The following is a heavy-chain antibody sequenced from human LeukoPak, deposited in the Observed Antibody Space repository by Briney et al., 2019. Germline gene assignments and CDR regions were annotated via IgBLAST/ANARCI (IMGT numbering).Heavy chain of an antibody. CDR1: GGSFSGYY. V-gene: IGHV4-34*01. D-gene: IGHD5-18*01. J-gene: IGHJ4*02. Sequence: SETLSLTCAAYGGSFSGYYWSWIRQPSGKGLEWIGEINHSGSTNYNPSLKSRVTISVDTSKNQFSLKLSSVTAADTAVYYCARRTRGRGYSYGWGQGTLVTVSS. CDR2: INHSGST. CDR3: ARRTRGRGYSYG.